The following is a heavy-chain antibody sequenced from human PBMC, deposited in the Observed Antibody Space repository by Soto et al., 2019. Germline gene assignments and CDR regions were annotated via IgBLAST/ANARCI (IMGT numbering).Heavy chain of an antibody. Sequence: EVQLLESGGGLVQPGGSLRLSCAASGFTFNNYAMTWVRQAPGKGLEWVSAISGGGDTTSYADSVKGRFTVSRDGYKISLYLQRSILRARDTALYYCAKGRGGSGSLTPRVDFWGQGTLVTVSS. D-gene: IGHD3-10*01. V-gene: IGHV3-23*01. CDR1: GFTFNNYA. J-gene: IGHJ4*02. CDR2: ISGGGDTT. CDR3: AKGRGGSGSLTPRVDF.